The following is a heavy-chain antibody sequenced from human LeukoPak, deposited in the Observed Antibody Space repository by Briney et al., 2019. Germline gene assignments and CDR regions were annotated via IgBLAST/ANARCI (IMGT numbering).Heavy chain of an antibody. CDR2: INHSGST. V-gene: IGHV4-34*01. J-gene: IGHJ4*02. D-gene: IGHD1-26*01. Sequence: PSETLSLTCALYVGSFSGYYWSWIRQPPAKRLEWIGEINHSGSTNYNPSLKSRVTISVDTSKNQFSLKLSSVTAADTAVYYCARWEGGSYYDFDYWGQGTLVTVSS. CDR3: ARWEGGSYYDFDY. CDR1: VGSFSGYY.